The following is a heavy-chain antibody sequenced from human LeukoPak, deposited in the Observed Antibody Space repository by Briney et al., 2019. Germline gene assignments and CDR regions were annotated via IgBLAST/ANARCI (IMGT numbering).Heavy chain of an antibody. V-gene: IGHV3-20*01. CDR2: INWNGGST. CDR1: GFIFGDYA. CDR3: ARAPLFCSSTSCPLDY. Sequence: GGSLRLSCTASGFIFGDYAMSWVRQAPGKGLEWVSGINWNGGSTGYADSVKGRFTISRDNAKNSLYLQMNSLRAEDTALYHCARAPLFCSSTSCPLDYWGQGTLVTVSS. D-gene: IGHD2-2*01. J-gene: IGHJ4*02.